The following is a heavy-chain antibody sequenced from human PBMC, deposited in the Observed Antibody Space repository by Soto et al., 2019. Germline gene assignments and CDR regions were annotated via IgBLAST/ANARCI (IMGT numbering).Heavy chain of an antibody. J-gene: IGHJ4*02. D-gene: IGHD3-10*01. V-gene: IGHV3-30-3*01. CDR1: GFAFSTYP. Sequence: PGGSLRLSCGASGFAFSTYPMHWVRQAPGKGLDWVAVISFDGSDTFYADSVKGRFTISRDNSKNTLFLQMNSLRAEDTAVYYCAGVGVASASYSFYFDYWGRGILVTVSS. CDR2: ISFDGSDT. CDR3: AGVGVASASYSFYFDY.